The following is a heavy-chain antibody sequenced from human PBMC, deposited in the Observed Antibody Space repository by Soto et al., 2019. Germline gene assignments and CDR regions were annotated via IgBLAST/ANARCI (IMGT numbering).Heavy chain of an antibody. Sequence: QITLKESGPTLVKPTQTLTLTCTLSGFSHSTSGVAVGWIRQPPGKALEWLGHIYWHDDKSYSTSLKSRLSLTKYTSKNQVVLTMTNVDPVDTGTYYCARLLTAALFSFDLWGQGTLVTVSS. V-gene: IGHV2-5*01. CDR2: IYWHDDK. CDR3: ARLLTAALFSFDL. J-gene: IGHJ4*02. CDR1: GFSHSTSGVA. D-gene: IGHD2-21*02.